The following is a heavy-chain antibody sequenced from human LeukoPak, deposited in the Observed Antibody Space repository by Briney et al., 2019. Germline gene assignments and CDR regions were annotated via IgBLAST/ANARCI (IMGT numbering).Heavy chain of an antibody. CDR2: IIPILGIA. J-gene: IGHJ4*02. D-gene: IGHD1-1*01. CDR1: GGTFSSYA. V-gene: IGHV1-69*04. CDR3: ARATGTSFDY. Sequence: SVKVSCKASGGTFSSYAISWVRQAPGQVLEWMGRIIPILGIANYAQKFQGRVTITADKSTSTAYMELSSLRSEDTAVYYCARATGTSFDYWGQGTLVTVSS.